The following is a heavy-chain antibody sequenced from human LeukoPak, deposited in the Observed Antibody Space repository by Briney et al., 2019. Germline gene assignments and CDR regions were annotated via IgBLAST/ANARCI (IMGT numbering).Heavy chain of an antibody. D-gene: IGHD3-16*01. CDR2: INHSGST. J-gene: IGHJ4*02. CDR3: ARVWGAPGATFDY. CDR1: GGSFSGYY. Sequence: SETLSLTCAVYGGSFSGYYWSWIRQPPGKGLEWIGEINHSGSTNYNPSLKSRVTISVDTSKNQFSLKLSSVTAADTAVYYCARVWGAPGATFDYWGQGTLVTVPS. V-gene: IGHV4-34*01.